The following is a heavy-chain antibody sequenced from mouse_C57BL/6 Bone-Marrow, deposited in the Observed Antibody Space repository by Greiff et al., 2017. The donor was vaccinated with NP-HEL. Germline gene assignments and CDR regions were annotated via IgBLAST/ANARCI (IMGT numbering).Heavy chain of an antibody. CDR2: IYPGDGDT. Sequence: LLESGPELVKPGASVKISCKASGYAFSSSWMNWVKQRPGKGLEWIGRIYPGDGDTNYNGKFKGKATLTADKSSSTAYMQLSSLTSEDSAVYFCARKAYYYGSKDAMDYWGQGTSVTVSS. D-gene: IGHD1-1*01. V-gene: IGHV1-82*01. CDR3: ARKAYYYGSKDAMDY. J-gene: IGHJ4*01. CDR1: GYAFSSSW.